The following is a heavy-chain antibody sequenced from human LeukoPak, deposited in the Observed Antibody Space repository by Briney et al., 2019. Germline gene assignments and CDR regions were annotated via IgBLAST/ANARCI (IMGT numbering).Heavy chain of an antibody. CDR3: AEVESSYCRI. J-gene: IGHJ4*01. Sequence: GGSLRLSCAASGFTFSSYSMNWVRQAPGKGLEWVSSIGGGGYTTYYADSMRGRFTISRDNSKNSMYLQMSSLRAEDTAIYYCAEVESSYCRIWGQGTLVTVSS. CDR2: IGGGGYTT. CDR1: GFTFSSYS. V-gene: IGHV3-23*01. D-gene: IGHD3-10*01.